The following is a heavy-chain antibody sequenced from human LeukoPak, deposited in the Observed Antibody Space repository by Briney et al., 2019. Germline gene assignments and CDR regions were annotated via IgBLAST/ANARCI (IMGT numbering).Heavy chain of an antibody. CDR2: IYTSGST. J-gene: IGHJ4*02. CDR3: ARDTSPFEALDY. D-gene: IGHD3-16*01. CDR1: GGSISSYY. V-gene: IGHV4-4*07. Sequence: SETLSLTCTVSGGSISSYYWSWIRQPAGKGLEWIGRIYTSGSTHYNPSLKSRVTMSVDTSKNQFSLKLSSVTAADTAVYYCARDTSPFEALDYWGQGTLVTVSS.